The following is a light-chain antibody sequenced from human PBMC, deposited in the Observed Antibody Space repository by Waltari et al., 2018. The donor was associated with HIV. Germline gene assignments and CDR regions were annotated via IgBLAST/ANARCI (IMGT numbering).Light chain of an antibody. Sequence: QAGLTQPPSVSRGLRQTATLTCTGNSNNVGNQGAAWLQQHQGHPPKLLSYSNNNRPSWISDGLSASRSGNTASLTITGLQPEDEADYYCSAWDSSLSAVVFGGGTKLTVL. V-gene: IGLV10-54*01. J-gene: IGLJ2*01. CDR3: SAWDSSLSAVV. CDR1: SNNVGNQG. CDR2: SNN.